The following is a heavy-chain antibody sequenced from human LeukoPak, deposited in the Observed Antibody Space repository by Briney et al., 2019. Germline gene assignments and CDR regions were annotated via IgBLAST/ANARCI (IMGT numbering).Heavy chain of an antibody. Sequence: GGSLRLSCAASGFTFSSYAMSWVRQAPGKGLEWVSAISGSGGSTYYADSVKGRFTISRDNTKSTLFLQMNSLRAEDTAVYYCAKDPRVGSRVATPCHWGQGTLVTVSS. V-gene: IGHV3-23*01. CDR1: GFTFSSYA. D-gene: IGHD5-24*01. CDR3: AKDPRVGSRVATPCH. J-gene: IGHJ4*02. CDR2: ISGSGGST.